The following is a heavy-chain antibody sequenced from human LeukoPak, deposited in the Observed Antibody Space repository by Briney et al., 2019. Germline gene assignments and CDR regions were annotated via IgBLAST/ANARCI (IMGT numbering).Heavy chain of an antibody. Sequence: ASVKVSCKASGYTFTGYYMHWVRQAPGQGPEWMGWINPNSGGTNYAQKFQGRVTMTRDTSISTAYMELSRLRSDDTAVYYCARVQEYSSSHPPDYWGQGTLVTVSS. V-gene: IGHV1-2*02. CDR1: GYTFTGYY. D-gene: IGHD6-6*01. CDR3: ARVQEYSSSHPPDY. CDR2: INPNSGGT. J-gene: IGHJ4*02.